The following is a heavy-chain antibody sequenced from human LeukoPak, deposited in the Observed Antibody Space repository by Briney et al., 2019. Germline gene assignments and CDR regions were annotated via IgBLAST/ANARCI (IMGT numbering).Heavy chain of an antibody. J-gene: IGHJ2*01. CDR3: AKLATDDSSGYYYHTNWYFDL. CDR2: LWYDGSKE. V-gene: IGHV3-33*06. Sequence: GGSLRLSCAASGFTFSSYAMHWVRQTPGKGLEWVAVLWYDGSKEFYADSVRGRFTISRDNSKNTLYLQMNSLRAEDTAVYYCAKLATDDSSGYYYHTNWYFDLWGRGTLVTVSS. CDR1: GFTFSSYA. D-gene: IGHD3-22*01.